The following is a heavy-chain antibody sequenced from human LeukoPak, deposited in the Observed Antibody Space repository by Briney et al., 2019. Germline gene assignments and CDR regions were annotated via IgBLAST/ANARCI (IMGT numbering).Heavy chain of an antibody. J-gene: IGHJ4*02. CDR2: IKIDGSST. CDR1: GFTFSNYW. D-gene: IGHD3-10*01. CDR3: VRGGVGTSGYFDY. V-gene: IGHV3-74*01. Sequence: PGGSLRLSCAASGFTFSNYWMHWVRQAPEKGLVWVSLIKIDGSSTNYADSVKGRFTISRDNSKNTLYLQMNSLRAEDTAVYYCVRGGVGTSGYFDYWGQGTLVAVS.